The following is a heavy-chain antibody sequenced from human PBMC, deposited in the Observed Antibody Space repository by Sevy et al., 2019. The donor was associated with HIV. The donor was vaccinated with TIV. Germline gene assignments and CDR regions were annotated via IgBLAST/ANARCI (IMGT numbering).Heavy chain of an antibody. CDR2: INPNSGVT. Sequence: ASVKVSCKTTGYIFSDYSMHWVRQAPGQGLERMALINPNSGVTIYAHNFRGRVSVTRDTSMSTAYMELSGLTSDDTAVYYCVREDINAPRTLLSFDIWGQGTMVTVSS. CDR1: GYIFSDYS. D-gene: IGHD3-3*01. J-gene: IGHJ3*02. CDR3: VREDINAPRTLLSFDI. V-gene: IGHV1-2*06.